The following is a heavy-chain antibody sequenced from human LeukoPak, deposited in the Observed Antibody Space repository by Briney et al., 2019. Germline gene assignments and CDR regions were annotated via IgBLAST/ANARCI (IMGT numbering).Heavy chain of an antibody. CDR2: VSDSETT. Sequence: PSETLSLTCSVSGASMHNHYWSWVRQPPGKALEWIGYVSDSETTNYNPSLKSRVSMPVDTSKNEFSLRLSSVTAADTALYYCATRPAETTWFGVFDYWSRGTLVTVSS. D-gene: IGHD3-10*01. CDR1: GASMHNHY. J-gene: IGHJ4*02. V-gene: IGHV4-59*11. CDR3: ATRPAETTWFGVFDY.